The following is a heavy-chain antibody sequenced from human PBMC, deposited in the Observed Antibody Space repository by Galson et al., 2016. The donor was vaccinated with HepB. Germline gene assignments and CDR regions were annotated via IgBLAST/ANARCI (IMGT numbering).Heavy chain of an antibody. V-gene: IGHV3-43*02. CDR1: GVTFDDYA. Sequence: SLRLSCAASGVTFDDYAMHWVRQAPGKGLEWVSLISGDGGGTYYVDSVKGRFTISRDNRKNSLYLQMNSVRSEDSALYFCAKHISDDYSNYYGVDVWGQGTTVTVSS. D-gene: IGHD4-11*01. J-gene: IGHJ6*02. CDR3: AKHISDDYSNYYGVDV. CDR2: ISGDGGGT.